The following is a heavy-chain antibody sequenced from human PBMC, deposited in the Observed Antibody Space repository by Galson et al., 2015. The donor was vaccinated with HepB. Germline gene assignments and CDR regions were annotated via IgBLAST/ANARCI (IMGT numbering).Heavy chain of an antibody. J-gene: IGHJ4*02. CDR1: GCSVSYNY. CDR3: RERTS. Sequence: SLIPSCAGSGCSVSYNYRSWVGQAPGTRQLYTSLMYSRGNTFYADSVKGRFTISSDSSKNTLYLQMNSLRPEDTAVYYCRERTSWGQGTLVTVSS. D-gene: IGHD1-26*01. V-gene: IGHV3-66*02. CDR2: MYSRGNT.